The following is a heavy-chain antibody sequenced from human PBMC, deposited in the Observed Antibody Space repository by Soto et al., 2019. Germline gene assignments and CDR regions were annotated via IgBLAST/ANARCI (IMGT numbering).Heavy chain of an antibody. CDR2: IIPIFGTA. CDR3: AGVRSPLRWQAIAAY. D-gene: IGHD4-17*01. J-gene: IGHJ1*01. V-gene: IGHV1-69*13. Sequence: SVKVSCKASGGTFSSYAISWVRQAPGQGLEWMGEIIPIFGTANYAQKFQGRVTITADESTSTAYMELSSLRSEDTAVYYCAGVRSPLRWQAIAAYRGQGTPVIVSS. CDR1: GGTFSSYA.